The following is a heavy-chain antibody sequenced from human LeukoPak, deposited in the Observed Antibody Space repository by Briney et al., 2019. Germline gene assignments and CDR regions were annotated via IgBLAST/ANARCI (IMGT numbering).Heavy chain of an antibody. Sequence: GGSLRLSCAASGFTFSSYWMSWVRQAPGKGLEWVANIKQDGSEKYYVDSVKGRFTISRDNAKNSLYLQMNSLRAEDTAVYYCARDRSDFWSGLDYWGQGTLVTVSS. CDR3: ARDRSDFWSGLDY. J-gene: IGHJ4*02. D-gene: IGHD3-3*01. CDR2: IKQDGSEK. CDR1: GFTFSSYW. V-gene: IGHV3-7*01.